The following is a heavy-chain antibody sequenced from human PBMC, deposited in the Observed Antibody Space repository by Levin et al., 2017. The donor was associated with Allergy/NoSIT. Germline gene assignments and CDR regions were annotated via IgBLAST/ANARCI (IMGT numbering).Heavy chain of an antibody. J-gene: IGHJ5*02. CDR1: GFTFDDYA. CDR2: ISWNSGSI. V-gene: IGHV3-9*01. CDR3: AKDNYDSSGYYDH. Sequence: GGSLRLSCAASGFTFDDYAMHWVRQAPGKGLEWVSGISWNSGSIGYADSVKGRFTISRDNAKNSLYLQMNSLRAEDTALYYCAKDNYDSSGYYDHWGQGTLVTVSS. D-gene: IGHD3-22*01.